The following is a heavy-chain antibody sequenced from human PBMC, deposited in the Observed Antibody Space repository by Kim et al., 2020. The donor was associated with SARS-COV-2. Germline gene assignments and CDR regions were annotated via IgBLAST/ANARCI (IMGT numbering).Heavy chain of an antibody. D-gene: IGHD6-6*01. Sequence: GESLKISCKGSGYSFTSYWIGWVRQMPGKGLEWMGIIYPGDSDTRYSPSFQGQVTISADKSISTAYLQWSGLKASDTAMYYCARHVIAARSINWFDPWGQGTLVTVSS. J-gene: IGHJ5*02. CDR3: ARHVIAARSINWFDP. V-gene: IGHV5-51*01. CDR2: IYPGDSDT. CDR1: GYSFTSYW.